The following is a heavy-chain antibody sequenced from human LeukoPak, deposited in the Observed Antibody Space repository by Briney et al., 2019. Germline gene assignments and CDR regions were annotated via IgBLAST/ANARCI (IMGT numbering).Heavy chain of an antibody. D-gene: IGHD5-18*01. CDR3: AREGLYNYGYVYGY. CDR2: ISSSSSYI. Sequence: GGSLRLSCAASGFTFSSYSMHWVRQSPGKGLEWVSSISSSSSYIYYTDSLKGRFTISRDNAKKSLYLQMNSLRAEETAVYFCAREGLYNYGYVYGYWGQGTLVTVSS. V-gene: IGHV3-21*01. J-gene: IGHJ4*02. CDR1: GFTFSSYS.